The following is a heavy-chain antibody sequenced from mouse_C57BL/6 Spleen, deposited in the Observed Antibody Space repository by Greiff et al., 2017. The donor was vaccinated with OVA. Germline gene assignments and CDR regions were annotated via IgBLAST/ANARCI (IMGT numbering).Heavy chain of an antibody. J-gene: IGHJ4*01. V-gene: IGHV1-85*01. Sequence: VQLQQSGPELVKPGASVKLSCKASGYTFTSYDINWVKQRPGQGLEWIGWIYPRDGSTKYNEKFKGKATLTVDTSSSTAYMELHSLTSEDSAVYFCARPTVVADYAMDYWGQGTSVTVSS. D-gene: IGHD1-1*01. CDR3: ARPTVVADYAMDY. CDR1: GYTFTSYD. CDR2: IYPRDGST.